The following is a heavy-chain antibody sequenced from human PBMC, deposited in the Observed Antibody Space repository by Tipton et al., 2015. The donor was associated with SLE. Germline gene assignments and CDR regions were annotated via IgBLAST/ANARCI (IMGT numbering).Heavy chain of an antibody. D-gene: IGHD1-26*01. CDR2: ISGSGGST. J-gene: IGHJ4*02. CDR1: GFTFSSYA. V-gene: IGHV3-23*01. Sequence: GSLRLSCAASGFTFSSYAMSWVRQAPGKGLEWVSAISGSGGSTYYADSVKGRVTISRDNSKNTLYLQMNSLRAEGTAVYYWAKDRMGAVTLYYWGQGTLVTVSS. CDR3: AKDRMGAVTLYY.